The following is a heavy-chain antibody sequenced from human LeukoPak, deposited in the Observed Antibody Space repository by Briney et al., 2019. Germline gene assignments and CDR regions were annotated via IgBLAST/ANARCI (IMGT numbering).Heavy chain of an antibody. V-gene: IGHV3-30*02. D-gene: IGHD2-21*02. CDR1: GFTFSSYG. CDR2: IRYDGSNK. CDR3: AKESPLPVTLNLYYFDY. Sequence: PGGSLRLSCAASGFTFSSYGMHWVRQAPGKGLEWVAFIRYDGSNKYYADSVKGRFTISRDNSKNTLYLQMNSLRAEDTAVYYCAKESPLPVTLNLYYFDYWGQGTLVTVSS. J-gene: IGHJ4*02.